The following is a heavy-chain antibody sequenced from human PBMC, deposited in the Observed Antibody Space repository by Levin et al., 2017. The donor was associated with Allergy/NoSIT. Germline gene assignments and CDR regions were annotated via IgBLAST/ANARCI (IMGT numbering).Heavy chain of an antibody. CDR2: IYYSGST. J-gene: IGHJ5*02. CDR3: ARDHIYGSGSYWNWFDP. CDR1: GGSISSYY. V-gene: IGHV4-59*01. Sequence: ESLKISCTVSGGSISSYYWSWIRQPPGKGLEWIGYIYYSGSTNYNPSLKSRVTISVDTSKNQFSLKLSSVTAADTAVYYCARDHIYGSGSYWNWFDPWGQGTLVTVSS. D-gene: IGHD3-10*01.